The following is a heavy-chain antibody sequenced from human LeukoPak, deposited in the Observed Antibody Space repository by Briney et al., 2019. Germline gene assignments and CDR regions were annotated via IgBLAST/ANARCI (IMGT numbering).Heavy chain of an antibody. CDR2: INPNSGGT. CDR1: GYTFTGYY. CDR3: ARDPETYYYDSSGYYPFDY. V-gene: IGHV1-2*06. J-gene: IGHJ4*02. D-gene: IGHD3-22*01. Sequence: GASVKVSCKASGYTFTGYYMHRGRQAPGQGLEWMGRINPNSGGTNYAQKFQGRVTMTRDTSISTAYMELSRLRSDDTAVYYCARDPETYYYDSSGYYPFDYWGQGTLVTVSS.